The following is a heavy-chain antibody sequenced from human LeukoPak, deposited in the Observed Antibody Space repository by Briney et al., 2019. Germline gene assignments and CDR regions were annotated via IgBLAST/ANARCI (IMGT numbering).Heavy chain of an antibody. V-gene: IGHV4-61*02. CDR2: IYTSGST. CDR1: GGSISSGSYY. J-gene: IGHJ3*02. Sequence: SETLSLTCTVSGGSISSGSYYWSWIRQPAGTGLEWLGRIYTSGSTNYNPSLKSRVTISVDTSKNQFSLKLSSVTAADTAVYYCARDGISTIFGVVITTDAFDIWGQGTMVTVSS. CDR3: ARDGISTIFGVVITTDAFDI. D-gene: IGHD3-3*01.